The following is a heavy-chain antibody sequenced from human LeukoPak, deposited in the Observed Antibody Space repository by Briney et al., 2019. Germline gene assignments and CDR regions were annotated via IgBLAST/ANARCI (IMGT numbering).Heavy chain of an antibody. D-gene: IGHD3-10*01. CDR2: ISYDGSNK. CDR1: GFTFSSYA. V-gene: IGHV3-30-3*01. Sequence: PGRSLRLSCAASGFTFSSYAMHWVRQAPGKGLEWVAVISYDGSNKYYADSVKGRFTISRDNSKNTLYLQMNSLRAEDTAVYYCARGQFGYGMDVWGQGTTVTVSS. J-gene: IGHJ6*02. CDR3: ARGQFGYGMDV.